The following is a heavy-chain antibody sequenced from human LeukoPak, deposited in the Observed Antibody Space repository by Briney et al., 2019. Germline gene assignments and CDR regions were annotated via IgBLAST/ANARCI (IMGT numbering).Heavy chain of an antibody. Sequence: SQTLSLTCTVSGGSISSGSYYWSWIRQPAGEGLEWIGRIYTSGSTNYNPSLKSRVTISVDTSKNQFSLKLSSVTAADTAVYYCARDLEYFDYWGQGTLVTVSS. CDR2: IYTSGST. J-gene: IGHJ4*02. D-gene: IGHD5-24*01. CDR1: GGSISSGSYY. CDR3: ARDLEYFDY. V-gene: IGHV4-61*02.